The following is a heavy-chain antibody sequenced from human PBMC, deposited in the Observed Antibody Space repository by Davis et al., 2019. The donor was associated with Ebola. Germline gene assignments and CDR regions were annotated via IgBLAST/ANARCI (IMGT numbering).Heavy chain of an antibody. D-gene: IGHD4-23*01. CDR2: IYYSGST. CDR3: AKTTVALYGYFDL. Sequence: PSETLSLTCTVSGGSISSSSYYWGWIRQPPGKGLEWIGSIYYSGSTYYNPSLKSRVTISVDTSKNQFSLKLSSVTAADTAVYYCAKTTVALYGYFDLWGRGTLVTVSS. J-gene: IGHJ2*01. CDR1: GGSISSSSYY. V-gene: IGHV4-39*01.